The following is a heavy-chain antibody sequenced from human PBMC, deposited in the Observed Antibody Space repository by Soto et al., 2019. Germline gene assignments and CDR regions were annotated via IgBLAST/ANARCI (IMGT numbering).Heavy chain of an antibody. J-gene: IGHJ4*02. D-gene: IGHD6-6*01. CDR1: GFTFSSYW. Sequence: GGSLRLSCAASGFTFSSYWMSWVRQAPGKGLEWVANIKQDGSEKYYVDSVKGRFTISRDNAKNSLYLQMNSLRAEDTAVYYCARFTGSSSSDYFDYWGQGTLVTVSS. CDR2: IKQDGSEK. V-gene: IGHV3-7*01. CDR3: ARFTGSSSSDYFDY.